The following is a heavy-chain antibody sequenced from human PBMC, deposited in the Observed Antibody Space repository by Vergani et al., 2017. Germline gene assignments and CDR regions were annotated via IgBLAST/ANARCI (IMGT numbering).Heavy chain of an antibody. V-gene: IGHV1-2*02. CDR1: GYTFTGYY. CDR2: INPNRGGT. Sequence: QVQLVQSGAEVKKPGASVKVSCKASGYTFTGYYMHWVRQAPGQGLEWMGWINPNRGGTNYAQQFQGRVTMTRDTSISTAYMELSRLRSDDTAVYYCARDYLAAAGTAFDYWGQGTLVTVSS. J-gene: IGHJ4*02. D-gene: IGHD6-13*01. CDR3: ARDYLAAAGTAFDY.